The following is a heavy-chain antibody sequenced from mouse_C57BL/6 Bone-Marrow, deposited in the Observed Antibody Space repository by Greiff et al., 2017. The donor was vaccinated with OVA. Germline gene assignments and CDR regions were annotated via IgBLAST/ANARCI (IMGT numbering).Heavy chain of an antibody. D-gene: IGHD1-1*01. CDR2: IYPRSGNT. Sequence: QVQLKESGAELARPGASVKLSCKASGYTFTSYGISWVKQRTGQGLEWIGEIYPRSGNTYYNEKFKGKATLTADKSSSTAYMELRSLTSEDSAVYFCANYYGRICFAYWGQGTLVTVSA. J-gene: IGHJ3*01. CDR3: ANYYGRICFAY. V-gene: IGHV1-81*01. CDR1: GYTFTSYG.